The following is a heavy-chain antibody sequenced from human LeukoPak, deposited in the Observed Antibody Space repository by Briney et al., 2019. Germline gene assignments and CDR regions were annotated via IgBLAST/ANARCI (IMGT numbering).Heavy chain of an antibody. CDR2: INHSGST. CDR1: GGSFSGYY. J-gene: IGHJ4*02. D-gene: IGHD3-10*01. Sequence: PSETLSLTCAVYGGSFSGYYGSWIRQPPGKGQEWIGEINHSGSTNYNPSLKSRVTISVDTSKNQFSLKLSSVTAADTAVYYCALRRRPGGFDYWGQGTLVTVSS. CDR3: ALRRRPGGFDY. V-gene: IGHV4-34*01.